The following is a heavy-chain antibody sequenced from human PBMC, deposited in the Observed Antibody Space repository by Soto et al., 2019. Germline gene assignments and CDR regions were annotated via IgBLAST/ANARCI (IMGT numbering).Heavy chain of an antibody. D-gene: IGHD1-1*01. J-gene: IGHJ4*02. V-gene: IGHV3-23*01. CDR3: ATEGAKTTWNFDY. CDR2: VSPHAANT. Sequence: EVQLLESGGDLVQPGGSLRLSCVASGFTFDSCGMNWVRQAPGKGLEWVAGVSPHAANTYYADSVRGRFIISRDDSRKTVSLDMNSLRGEDSAVYYCATEGAKTTWNFDYWGQGTVVTVSS. CDR1: GFTFDSCG.